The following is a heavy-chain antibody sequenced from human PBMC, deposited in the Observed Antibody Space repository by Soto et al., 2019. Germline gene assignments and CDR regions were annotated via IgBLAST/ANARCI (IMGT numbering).Heavy chain of an antibody. CDR1: GGTFNIYG. Sequence: SVKVSCKASGGTFNIYGFSWVRQAPGQGLEWIGGIIPILTTPNYAQSFQGRVTIVADESTTTVYMELSSLRSEDTAIYYCATSVGIAASGEEGMDVWGQGTSVTV. V-gene: IGHV1-69*13. D-gene: IGHD6-13*01. CDR2: IIPILTTP. J-gene: IGHJ6*02. CDR3: ATSVGIAASGEEGMDV.